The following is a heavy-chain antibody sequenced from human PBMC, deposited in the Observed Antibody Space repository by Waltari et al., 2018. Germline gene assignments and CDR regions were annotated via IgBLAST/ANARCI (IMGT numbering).Heavy chain of an antibody. D-gene: IGHD4-17*01. CDR2: IIPIFGTA. CDR1: GGTFSTYP. V-gene: IGHV1-69*13. Sequence: QVQLVQSGAEGKKPGSSVKVSCKASGGTFSTYPIRWVRQAPGQGLEWMGGIIPIFGTANYAQKFQGRVTITADESTSTAYMELSSLRSEDTAVYYCAATVTTWSSFDIWGQGTMVTVSS. CDR3: AATVTTWSSFDI. J-gene: IGHJ3*02.